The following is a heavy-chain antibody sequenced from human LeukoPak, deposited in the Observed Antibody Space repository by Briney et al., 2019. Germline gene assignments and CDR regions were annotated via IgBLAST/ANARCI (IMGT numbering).Heavy chain of an antibody. CDR3: ARGEGHYDFWSGYYPNFDY. D-gene: IGHD3-3*01. CDR1: GFTFSSYS. Sequence: GGSLRLSCAASGFTFSSYSMNWVRQAPGKGLEWVSSISSSSSYIYYADSVKGRFTISRDNAKNSLYLQMNSLRAVDTAVYYCARGEGHYDFWSGYYPNFDYWGQGTLVTVSS. J-gene: IGHJ4*02. V-gene: IGHV3-21*01. CDR2: ISSSSSYI.